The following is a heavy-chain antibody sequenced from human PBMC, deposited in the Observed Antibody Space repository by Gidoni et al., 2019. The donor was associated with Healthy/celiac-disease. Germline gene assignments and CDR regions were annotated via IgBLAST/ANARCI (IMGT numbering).Heavy chain of an antibody. CDR2: INPSGGST. CDR1: GYTFTSYY. V-gene: IGHV1-46*01. Sequence: QVQLVQSGAEVKKPGASVKVSCKASGYTFTSYYMHWVRQAPGQGLEWMGIINPSGGSTSYAQKFQGRVTMTRDTSTSTVYMELSSLRSEDTAVYYCARDYTMYASEGVAFDIWGQGTMVTVSS. CDR3: ARDYTMYASEGVAFDI. J-gene: IGHJ3*02. D-gene: IGHD3-10*01.